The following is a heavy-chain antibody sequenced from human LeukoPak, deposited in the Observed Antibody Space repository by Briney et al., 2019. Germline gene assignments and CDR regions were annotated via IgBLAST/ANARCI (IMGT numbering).Heavy chain of an antibody. Sequence: PGGSLRLSCAASGFTFSSYGMHWVRQAPGKGLEWVAFIRYDGSNKYYADSVKGRFTISRDNSKNTLYLQMNSLRAEDTAVYYCANPNYYDSSGHYYFNYWGQGTLVTVSS. V-gene: IGHV3-30*02. CDR1: GFTFSSYG. CDR2: IRYDGSNK. D-gene: IGHD3-22*01. J-gene: IGHJ4*02. CDR3: ANPNYYDSSGHYYFNY.